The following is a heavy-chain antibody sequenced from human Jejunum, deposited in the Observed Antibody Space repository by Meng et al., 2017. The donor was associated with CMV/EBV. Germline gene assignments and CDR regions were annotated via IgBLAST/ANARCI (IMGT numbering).Heavy chain of an antibody. CDR1: GASITRSY. D-gene: IGHD4-17*01. CDR2: LYYSETA. CDR3: ATTVHPVAYLNYFDP. V-gene: IGHV4-59*01. Sequence: SGASITRSYGSWIRQPPGKGLEWIGYLYYSETAYYSHSLRGRVIISADTAKNHFSLSLTSVTAADTAVYFCATTVHPVAYLNYFDPWGQGTLVTVSS. J-gene: IGHJ5*02.